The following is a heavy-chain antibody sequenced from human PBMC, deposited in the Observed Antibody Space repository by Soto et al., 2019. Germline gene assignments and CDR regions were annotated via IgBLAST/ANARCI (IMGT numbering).Heavy chain of an antibody. D-gene: IGHD3-22*01. Sequence: SESLSLTCTVSAGSISSGGDYWNWIRQRPGKGREWIGYIYYSGTTYYNPSLKSRGTISVDTSKSHFSLKLSSVTAAATAVYYCTRGFFFDSTPCYPGPLAYWGQGTLVTVSS. CDR1: AGSISSGGDY. J-gene: IGHJ4*02. V-gene: IGHV4-31*03. CDR2: IYYSGTT. CDR3: TRGFFFDSTPCYPGPLAY.